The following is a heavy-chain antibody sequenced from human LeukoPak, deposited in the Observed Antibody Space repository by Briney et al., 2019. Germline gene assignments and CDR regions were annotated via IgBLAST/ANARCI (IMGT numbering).Heavy chain of an antibody. CDR3: ATVPYQRYYYYYMDV. CDR2: FDPEDGET. D-gene: IGHD2-2*01. V-gene: IGHV1-24*01. Sequence: ASVKVSCKVSGYTLTKLSMHWVRQAPGKGLEWMGGFDPEDGETIYAQKFQGRVTMTEDTSTDTAYMELSSLRSEDTAVYYCATVPYQRYYYYYMDVWGKGTTVTVSS. J-gene: IGHJ6*03. CDR1: GYTLTKLS.